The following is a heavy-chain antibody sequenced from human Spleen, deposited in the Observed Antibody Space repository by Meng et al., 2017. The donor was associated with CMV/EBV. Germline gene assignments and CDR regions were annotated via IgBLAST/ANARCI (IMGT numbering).Heavy chain of an antibody. D-gene: IGHD6-6*01. J-gene: IGHJ6*02. CDR3: ARDYSSSSKGMDV. V-gene: IGHV4-39*07. CDR1: GGSISSSSYY. CDR2: IYYSGST. Sequence: SETLSLTCTVSGGSISSSSYYWGWIRQAPGKGLEWIGSIYYSGSTYYNPSLKSRVTISLDTSKNQFSLKLNSVTAADTAVYYCARDYSSSSKGMDVWGQGTTVTVSS.